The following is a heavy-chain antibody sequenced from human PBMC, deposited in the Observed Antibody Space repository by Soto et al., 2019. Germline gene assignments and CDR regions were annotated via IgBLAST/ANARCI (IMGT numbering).Heavy chain of an antibody. V-gene: IGHV3-49*03. CDR1: GSTFGDYA. D-gene: IGHD2-2*01. J-gene: IGHJ4*02. CDR3: TRAYCSSTSCSFFDY. CDR2: IRSKAYGGTT. Sequence: GGSLRLSCTASGSTFGDYAMSWFRQAPGKGLEWVGFIRSKAYGGTTEYAASVKGRFTISRDDSKSIAYLQMNSLKTEDTAVYYCTRAYCSSTSCSFFDYWGQGTLVTVSS.